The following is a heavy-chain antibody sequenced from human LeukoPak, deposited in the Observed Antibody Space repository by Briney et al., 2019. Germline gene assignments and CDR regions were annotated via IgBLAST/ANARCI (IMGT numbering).Heavy chain of an antibody. CDR2: ISAYNGNT. J-gene: IGHJ3*02. CDR3: AREVRVWELLKIDAFDI. CDR1: GYTFTSYG. Sequence: ASVKVSCKASGYTFTSYGISWVRQAPGQGLEWMGWISAYNGNTNYAQKLQGRVTMTTDTSTSTAYMELRSLRSDDTAVYYCAREVRVWELLKIDAFDIWGQGTMVTVSS. D-gene: IGHD1-26*01. V-gene: IGHV1-18*01.